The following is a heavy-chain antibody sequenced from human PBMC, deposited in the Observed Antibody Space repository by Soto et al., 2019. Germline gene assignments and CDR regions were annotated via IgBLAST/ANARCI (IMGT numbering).Heavy chain of an antibody. CDR2: IYHNGGT. J-gene: IGHJ1*01. V-gene: IGHV4-30-2*01. Sequence: QLQLQESGSGLVKPSQTLSLTCTVSGASISSGGYSWNWIRQPPGKGLEWLGYIYHNGGTYSNPSLKSRVTFSVDKSKNQFSLRLTSVIAAAPAVYYCASGPYEYFQTWGQGTLVTVSS. CDR3: ASGPYEYFQT. CDR1: GASISSGGYS.